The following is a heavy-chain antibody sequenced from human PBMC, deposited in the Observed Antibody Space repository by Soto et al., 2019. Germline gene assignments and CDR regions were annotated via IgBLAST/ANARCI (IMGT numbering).Heavy chain of an antibody. V-gene: IGHV3-23*01. J-gene: IGHJ4*02. CDR3: VKKSYGWYYFDY. Sequence: EVQLLESGGGLVQPGGSLRLSCAASGFTFSSYAMSWVRQAPGKGLEWVSAISGSGGSTYYADSVKGRFTISRDNSKNTLYLQMNSLRAEDTAVYYCVKKSYGWYYFDYWGQGTLVTVSS. CDR1: GFTFSSYA. D-gene: IGHD4-17*01. CDR2: ISGSGGST.